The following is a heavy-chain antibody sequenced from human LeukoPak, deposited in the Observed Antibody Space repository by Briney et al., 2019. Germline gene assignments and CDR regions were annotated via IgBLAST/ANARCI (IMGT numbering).Heavy chain of an antibody. CDR2: ISHDGNNK. CDR1: GFTFSNYA. Sequence: PGGSLRLSCAASGFTFSNYAMHWARQAPGKGLEWVALISHDGNNKYYADSVKGRFTISRDNSNNTLYLQMNSLRAEDTAVYRCARGDGYSYGLTDYWGQGTLVTVSS. D-gene: IGHD5-18*01. J-gene: IGHJ4*02. V-gene: IGHV3-30-3*01. CDR3: ARGDGYSYGLTDY.